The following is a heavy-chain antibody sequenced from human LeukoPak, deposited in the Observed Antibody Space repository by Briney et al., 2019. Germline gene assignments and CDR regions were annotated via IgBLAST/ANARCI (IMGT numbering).Heavy chain of an antibody. J-gene: IGHJ3*02. CDR3: ASTYSVADAFDI. D-gene: IGHD5/OR15-5a*01. CDR2: IYYSGST. CDR1: GVPISSGDYY. Sequence: SETLSLTCTVSGVPISSGDYYWSWIRQPPGKGLEWIGYIYYSGSTNYNPSLKSRVTISVDTSKNQFSPKLSSVTAADTAVYYCASTYSVADAFDIWGQGTMVTVSS. V-gene: IGHV4-61*08.